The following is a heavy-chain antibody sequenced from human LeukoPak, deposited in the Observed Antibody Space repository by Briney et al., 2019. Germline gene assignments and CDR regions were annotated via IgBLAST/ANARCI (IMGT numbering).Heavy chain of an antibody. Sequence: GGSLRLSCAASGFTFSSYSMNWVRQAPGKWLEWVSYIIISSSTIYYADSVKGRFTISRDNAKNSLYLQMNSLRAEDTAVYYCAKQVVVVAATQVNWFDPWGQGTLVTVSS. V-gene: IGHV3-48*01. J-gene: IGHJ5*02. D-gene: IGHD2-15*01. CDR2: IIISSSTI. CDR1: GFTFSSYS. CDR3: AKQVVVVAATQVNWFDP.